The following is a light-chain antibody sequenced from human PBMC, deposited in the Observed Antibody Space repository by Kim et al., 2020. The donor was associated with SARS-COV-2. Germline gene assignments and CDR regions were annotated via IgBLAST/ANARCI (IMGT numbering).Light chain of an antibody. CDR3: SSFGGRNDLV. CDR2: EVT. Sequence: GQSVTISCTGTASDIGEYNYVSWYQQHPGKAPKLIIYEVTKRPSGVPDRFSGSKSGNTASLTVSGLQAEDEADYYCSSFGGRNDLVFGGGTQLTVL. V-gene: IGLV2-8*01. CDR1: ASDIGEYNY. J-gene: IGLJ3*02.